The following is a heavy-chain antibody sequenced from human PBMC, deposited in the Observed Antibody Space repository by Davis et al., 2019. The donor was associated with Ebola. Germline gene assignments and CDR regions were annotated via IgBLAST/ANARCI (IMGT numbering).Heavy chain of an antibody. J-gene: IGHJ4*02. Sequence: GESLKISCAASGFTFSSYAMSWVRQAPGKGLEWVSAISGSGGSTYYADSVKGRFTISRDNSKNTLYLQMNSLRAEDTAVYYCAKDYDFWIGYYTERSDYWGQGTLVTVSS. CDR3: AKDYDFWIGYYTERSDY. D-gene: IGHD3-3*01. CDR2: ISGSGGST. V-gene: IGHV3-23*01. CDR1: GFTFSSYA.